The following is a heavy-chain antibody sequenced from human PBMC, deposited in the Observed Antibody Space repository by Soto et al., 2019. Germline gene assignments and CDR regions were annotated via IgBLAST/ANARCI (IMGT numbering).Heavy chain of an antibody. D-gene: IGHD7-27*01. CDR3: GRNSNLGSDYFDS. J-gene: IGHJ4*02. Sequence: GESLKISCKGSAYSFTSYWIAWVRQMPGKGLEWMGSINPSDSNPRYSPSFQGQVSISADKSISTAYLQWSSLEASDTAMYYCGRNSNLGSDYFDSWGQGTLVTVSS. V-gene: IGHV5-51*01. CDR1: AYSFTSYW. CDR2: INPSDSNP.